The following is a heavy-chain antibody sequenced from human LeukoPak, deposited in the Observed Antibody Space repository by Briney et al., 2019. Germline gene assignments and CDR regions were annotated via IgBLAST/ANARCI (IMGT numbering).Heavy chain of an antibody. V-gene: IGHV6-1*01. CDR1: GDSVSSNSVT. CDR2: TYYRSKWYH. D-gene: IGHD1-1*01. CDR3: AREGNAYYFDY. Sequence: SQTLSLTCAISGDSVSSNSVTCNWIRQSPSRGLEWLGRTYYRSKWYHDYAVSVKSRITINPDTSKNQFSLQLNYVTPEDTAVYYCAREGNAYYFDYWGQGTLVAVSS. J-gene: IGHJ4*02.